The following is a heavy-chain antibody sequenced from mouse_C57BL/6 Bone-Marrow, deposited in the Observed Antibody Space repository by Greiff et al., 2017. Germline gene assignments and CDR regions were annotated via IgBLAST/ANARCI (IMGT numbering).Heavy chain of an antibody. CDR2: IWSGGSR. D-gene: IGHD3-2*02. V-gene: IGHV2-2*01. J-gene: IGHJ4*01. Sequence: VQRVESGPGLVQPSQSLSITCTVSGFSLTSYGVHWVRQSPGKGLEWLGVIWSGGSRDYNAAFISRLSIRKDKSKIQVFFKMNSLQADDTAIYYCARKGSGYYAMDYWGQGTSVTVSS. CDR3: ARKGSGYYAMDY. CDR1: GFSLTSYG.